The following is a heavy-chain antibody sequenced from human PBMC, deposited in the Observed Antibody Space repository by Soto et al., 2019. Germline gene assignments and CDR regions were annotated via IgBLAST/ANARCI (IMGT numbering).Heavy chain of an antibody. D-gene: IGHD6-13*01. V-gene: IGHV3-53*04. CDR1: GFTVASNY. J-gene: IGHJ6*03. CDR2: IYSGGST. CDR3: ARILYSNTSYYYMDV. Sequence: GGSLRLSCAASGFTVASNYMSWVRQAPGKGLEWVSIIYSGGSTYYADSVKGRFTISRHNSRNTLYLQMNSLRTEDTAVYYCARILYSNTSYYYMDVWGKGTTVTVSS.